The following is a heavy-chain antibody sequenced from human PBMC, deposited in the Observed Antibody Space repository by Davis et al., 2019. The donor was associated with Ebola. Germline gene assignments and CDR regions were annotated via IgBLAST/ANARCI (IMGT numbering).Heavy chain of an antibody. V-gene: IGHV1-8*01. Sequence: AASVKVSCKASGYSFTRYDIAWVRQASGQGLEWMGWMNPNSANTGYAQKFQGRVTMTRNTSISTAYMELSSLRSEDTAVYYCARASHYDRDYWGQGTLVTVSS. CDR2: MNPNSANT. CDR1: GYSFTRYD. J-gene: IGHJ4*02. D-gene: IGHD3-22*01. CDR3: ARASHYDRDY.